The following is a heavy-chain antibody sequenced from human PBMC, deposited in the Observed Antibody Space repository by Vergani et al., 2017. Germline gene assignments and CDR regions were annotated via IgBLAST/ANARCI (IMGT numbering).Heavy chain of an antibody. V-gene: IGHV4-61*02. J-gene: IGHJ3*02. D-gene: IGHD3-10*01. CDR1: GGSISSGSYY. CDR3: ARDTTMDRGATVAFDI. CDR2: IYTSEST. Sequence: QVQLQESGPGLVKPSQTLSLTCTVSGGSISSGSYYWSWIRQPAGKGLEWIGRIYTSESTDYNPSLKSRVTISVDTSKNQFSLKLSAVTAADTAVYYCARDTTMDRGATVAFDIWGQGTMVTVSS.